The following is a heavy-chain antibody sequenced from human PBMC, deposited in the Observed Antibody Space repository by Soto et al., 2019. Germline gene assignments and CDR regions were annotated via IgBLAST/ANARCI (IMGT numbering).Heavy chain of an antibody. CDR3: VMVDNYVTPTPQDV. V-gene: IGHV1-18*01. J-gene: IGHJ6*02. CDR1: GYIFVNYG. CDR2: ISPYTGNT. D-gene: IGHD3-16*01. Sequence: QVQLVQSGDEVKKPGATVKVSCKASGYIFVNYGIAWVRQAPGQGLEWMGWISPYTGNTHSATKVQGRLTMTTDTSTSTSYMDLGSLTSDDTAVYYCVMVDNYVTPTPQDVWGQGTTVTVSS.